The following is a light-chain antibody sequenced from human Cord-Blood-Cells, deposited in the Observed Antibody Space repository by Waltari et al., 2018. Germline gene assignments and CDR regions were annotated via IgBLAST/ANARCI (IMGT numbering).Light chain of an antibody. CDR2: GAS. CDR1: QSVRSSY. V-gene: IGKV3-20*01. CDR3: QQYGSSPPYT. Sequence: EIVLTQSPGPLSLSPGARATLSCRASQSVRSSYLAWYQQKPGQAPRLLIYGASSRATGIPDRFSSSGSGTDFTLTISRLEPEDFAVYYGQQYGSSPPYTFGQGTKLEIK. J-gene: IGKJ2*01.